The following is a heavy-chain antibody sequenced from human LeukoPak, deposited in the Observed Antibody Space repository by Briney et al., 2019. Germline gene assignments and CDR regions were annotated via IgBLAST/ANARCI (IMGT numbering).Heavy chain of an antibody. J-gene: IGHJ4*02. Sequence: SETLSLTCTVSGGSISNYYWSWIRQPPGKGLEWIGYIYYSGSTNYNPSLKSRVTISVDTSKNQFSLKLSSVTAADTAVYYCARGTYCGSDCYSFEYWGQGTLVTVSS. CDR2: IYYSGST. CDR3: ARGTYCGSDCYSFEY. V-gene: IGHV4-59*12. CDR1: GGSISNYY. D-gene: IGHD2-21*01.